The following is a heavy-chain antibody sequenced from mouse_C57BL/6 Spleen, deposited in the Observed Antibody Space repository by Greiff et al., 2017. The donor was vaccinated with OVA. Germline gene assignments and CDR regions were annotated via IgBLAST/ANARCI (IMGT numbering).Heavy chain of an antibody. D-gene: IGHD2-12*01. J-gene: IGHJ4*01. Sequence: QVQLKQSGAELVKPGASVKLSCKASGYTFTEYTIHWVKQRSGQGLEWIGWFYPGSGSIKYNEKFKDKATLTADKSSSTVYMELSRLTSEDSTVYFGARHEDYDEGDYYAMDYWGQGTSVTVSS. V-gene: IGHV1-62-2*01. CDR1: GYTFTEYT. CDR3: ARHEDYDEGDYYAMDY. CDR2: FYPGSGSI.